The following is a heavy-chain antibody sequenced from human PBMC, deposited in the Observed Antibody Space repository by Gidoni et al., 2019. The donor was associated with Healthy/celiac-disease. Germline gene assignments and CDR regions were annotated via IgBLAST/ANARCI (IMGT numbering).Heavy chain of an antibody. D-gene: IGHD6-19*01. CDR2: IYSGGST. J-gene: IGHJ4*02. Sequence: EVQLVESGGGLVQPGGSLRLSCAASGFTVSSNYMSWVRQAPGKGLEWVSVIYSGGSTYYADSVKGRFTISRDNSKNTLYLQMNSLRAEDTAVYYCARGPHRIAVGGGLDYWGQGTLVTVSS. CDR1: GFTVSSNY. V-gene: IGHV3-66*02. CDR3: ARGPHRIAVGGGLDY.